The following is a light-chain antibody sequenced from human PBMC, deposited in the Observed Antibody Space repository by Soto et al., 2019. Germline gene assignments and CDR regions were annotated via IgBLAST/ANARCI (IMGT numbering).Light chain of an antibody. V-gene: IGKV4-1*01. CDR2: WAS. J-gene: IGKJ4*01. CDR1: QRVLYSSNNKHY. CDR3: QQFYTTPLT. Sequence: DIVMTQSPDSLALSLGERATINCKSSQRVLYSSNNKHYLAWYQQRPGQPPKLLIYWASTRESGVPDRFSGSGSGTDFTLTISSLQAEDVAVYYCQQFYTTPLTFGGGTKVDIK.